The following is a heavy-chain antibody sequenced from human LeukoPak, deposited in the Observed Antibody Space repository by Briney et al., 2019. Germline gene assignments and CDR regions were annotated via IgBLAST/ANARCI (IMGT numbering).Heavy chain of an antibody. CDR3: AESSGWYGGEDYFDY. D-gene: IGHD6-19*01. CDR2: ISGSGGST. CDR1: GFTFSSYA. J-gene: IGHJ4*02. V-gene: IGHV3-23*01. Sequence: PGGSLRLSCAAFGFTFSSYAMSWVRQAPGKGLEWVSSISGSGGSTYYADSVKGRFTISRDNSKNTLYLQMNSLRAEDTAVYYCAESSGWYGGEDYFDYWGQGTLVTVSS.